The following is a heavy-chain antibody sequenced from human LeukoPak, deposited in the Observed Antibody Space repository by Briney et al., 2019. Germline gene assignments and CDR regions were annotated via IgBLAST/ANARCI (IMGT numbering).Heavy chain of an antibody. J-gene: IGHJ4*02. Sequence: ASVKLSCKASGYTFTSYGISWVRQAPGQGLEWRGWISAYNGNTNYAQKLQGRVTMTTDTSTSTAYMELRSLRSDDTAVYYGARVGSGLRFLEWLTFFDYWGQGTLVTVSS. V-gene: IGHV1-18*01. CDR1: GYTFTSYG. CDR2: ISAYNGNT. D-gene: IGHD3-3*01. CDR3: ARVGSGLRFLEWLTFFDY.